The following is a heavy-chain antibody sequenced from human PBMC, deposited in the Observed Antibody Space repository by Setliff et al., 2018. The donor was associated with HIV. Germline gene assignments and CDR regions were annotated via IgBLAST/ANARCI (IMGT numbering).Heavy chain of an antibody. Sequence: TLSLTCTVSGGSISNYCWSWIRQPPGKGLEWIGYISYTGTTKYNPSLKSRVTISVDTSKNQFSVRLSSVSAADTAVYFCARHVARFDYDTGGYYVSHFDYWGQGTQVTVSS. CDR2: ISYTGTT. V-gene: IGHV4-59*01. CDR3: ARHVARFDYDTGGYYVSHFDY. CDR1: GGSISNYC. D-gene: IGHD3-22*01. J-gene: IGHJ4*02.